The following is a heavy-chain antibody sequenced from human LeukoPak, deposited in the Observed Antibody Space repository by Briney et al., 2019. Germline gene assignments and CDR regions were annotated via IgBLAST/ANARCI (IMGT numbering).Heavy chain of an antibody. Sequence: GGSLRLSCVASGFIFSNYGMTWVRQTPGKGLEWVATISSFGTEYATSVKGRFTISRDNSKNTLYLHMNSLRGDDSALYYCVAAGGNRPWSQGSPVTVSS. D-gene: IGHD3-16*01. V-gene: IGHV3-23*05. CDR2: ISSFGT. CDR1: GFIFSNYG. J-gene: IGHJ4*02. CDR3: VAAGGNRP.